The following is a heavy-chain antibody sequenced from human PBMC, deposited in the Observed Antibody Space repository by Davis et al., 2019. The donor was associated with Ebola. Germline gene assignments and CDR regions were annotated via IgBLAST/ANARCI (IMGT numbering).Heavy chain of an antibody. V-gene: IGHV4-59*08. CDR2: IYFSWST. J-gene: IGHJ5*02. CDR3: ARHVRGVTTDWFDP. CDR1: GGSISTYY. Sequence: MPSELLSSPCTVLGGSISTYYWRWIRQPQGKGLEWIEYIYFSWSTIYNPSLKSRVTISEATSKNQVSLELSSVTAADTAVYYCARHVRGVTTDWFDPWGQGTLVTVSS. D-gene: IGHD3-10*02.